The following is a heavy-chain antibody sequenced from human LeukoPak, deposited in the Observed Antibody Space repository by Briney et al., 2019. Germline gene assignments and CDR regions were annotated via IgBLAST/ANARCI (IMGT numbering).Heavy chain of an antibody. Sequence: AGGSLRLSCAASGFTFSSYAMTWVRQAPGKGLEWVSAITNSGGSTYYVGSVKGRFTISRDNSKNTLYLQMNSLRAEDTAVYYCAKDLLEAGTNWFDPWGQGTLVTVSS. CDR3: AKDLLEAGTNWFDP. CDR2: ITNSGGST. CDR1: GFTFSSYA. V-gene: IGHV3-23*01. D-gene: IGHD6-19*01. J-gene: IGHJ5*02.